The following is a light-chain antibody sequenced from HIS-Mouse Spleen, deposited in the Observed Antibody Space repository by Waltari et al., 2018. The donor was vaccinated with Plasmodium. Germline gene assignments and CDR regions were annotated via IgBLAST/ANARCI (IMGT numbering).Light chain of an antibody. CDR1: PSVSST. CDR2: GAS. J-gene: IGKJ1*01. V-gene: IGKV3-15*01. Sequence: EIVMTQSPATLSVSPGERATLPCRASPSVSSTLAWYQQKPGQAPRLLIYGASTRATGIPARFSGSGSGTEFTLTISSLQSEDFAVYYCQQYNNWPAWTFGQGTKVEIK. CDR3: QQYNNWPAWT.